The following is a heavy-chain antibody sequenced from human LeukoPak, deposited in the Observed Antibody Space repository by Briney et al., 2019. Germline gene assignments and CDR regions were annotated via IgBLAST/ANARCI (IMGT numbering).Heavy chain of an antibody. D-gene: IGHD1-26*01. Sequence: PGGSLRLSCAASGFSFSTYDMTWVRQAPGKGLEWVSAISGSVSSTNYADSVKGRFTISRDNSKNTLYLQMNSLRAGDTAVYYCAKNTSGSYSDHWGQGTLVTVSS. J-gene: IGHJ4*02. V-gene: IGHV3-23*01. CDR3: AKNTSGSYSDH. CDR2: ISGSVSST. CDR1: GFSFSTYD.